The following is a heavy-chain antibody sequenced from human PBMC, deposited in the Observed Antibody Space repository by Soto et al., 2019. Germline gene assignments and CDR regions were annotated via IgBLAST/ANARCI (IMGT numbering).Heavy chain of an antibody. Sequence: ASVKVSCKTSGYTFSDSGINWVRQAPGQGLEWMGWISAYNGHTDYAQNLQGRLTLTTEASTSTAYMELKSLRSDDTAVYYCARTTSGFYYNYGMDVWGQGTTVTVSS. CDR3: ARTTSGFYYNYGMDV. CDR1: GYTFSDSG. D-gene: IGHD1-1*01. CDR2: ISAYNGHT. J-gene: IGHJ6*02. V-gene: IGHV1-18*01.